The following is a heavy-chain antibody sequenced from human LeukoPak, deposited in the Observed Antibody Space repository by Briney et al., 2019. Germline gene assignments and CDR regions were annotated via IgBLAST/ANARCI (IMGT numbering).Heavy chain of an antibody. D-gene: IGHD1-1*01. Sequence: GGSLRLSCAASGFTFDDYAMHWVRQAPGKGLEWVSGISWNSGSIGYADSVKGRFTISRDNAKNSLYLQMNSLRPEDTALYYCAKDGGETLERLDYWGQGTLVTVSS. J-gene: IGHJ4*02. CDR1: GFTFDDYA. V-gene: IGHV3-9*01. CDR2: ISWNSGSI. CDR3: AKDGGETLERLDY.